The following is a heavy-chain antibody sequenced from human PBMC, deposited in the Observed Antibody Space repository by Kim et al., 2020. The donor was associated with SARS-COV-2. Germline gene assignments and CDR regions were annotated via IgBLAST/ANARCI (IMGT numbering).Heavy chain of an antibody. CDR3: SRDRWEIFGDPLTI. Sequence: GGSLRLSCTTSGFTFGDYGVTWFRQAPGKGLAWVGLIRTKGDGGTTEYAASVKGRFSISRDDFKRTAYLQMDSLKTEDTAMYYCSRDRWEIFGDPLTIWSQGTMVTVST. D-gene: IGHD3-10*01. CDR2: IRTKGDGGTT. CDR1: GFTFGDYG. V-gene: IGHV3-49*03. J-gene: IGHJ3*02.